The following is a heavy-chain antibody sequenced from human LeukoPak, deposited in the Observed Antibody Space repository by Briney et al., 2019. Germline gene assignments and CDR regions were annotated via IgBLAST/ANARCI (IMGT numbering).Heavy chain of an antibody. V-gene: IGHV3-49*04. CDR3: SRMESRFGELFKLGY. CDR1: GFTFGDYA. J-gene: IGHJ4*02. CDR2: IRSKAYGGTT. Sequence: PGGSLRLSCAASGFTFGDYAMSWVRQAPGKGLEWVGFIRSKAYGGTTEYAASVKGRFTISRDDSKSIAYLQMDSLKTEDTAVYYCSRMESRFGELFKLGYWGQGTLVTVSS. D-gene: IGHD3-10*01.